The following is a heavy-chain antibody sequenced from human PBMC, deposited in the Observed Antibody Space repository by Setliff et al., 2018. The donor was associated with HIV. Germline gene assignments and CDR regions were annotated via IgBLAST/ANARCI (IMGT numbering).Heavy chain of an antibody. CDR3: AGLIVPAAEVYFHF. D-gene: IGHD2-2*01. V-gene: IGHV2-70*12. Sequence: SGPTLVNPTQTLTLTCTFSGFSLSTSGMSVRWMRQPPGKTLEWLAHIDGDDDKYYNTSLRTRLTISKDTSKSQVVLSMTDMDPVDTATYYCAGLIVPAAEVYFHFWGQGTLVTVSS. J-gene: IGHJ4*02. CDR2: IDGDDDK. CDR1: GFSLSTSGMS.